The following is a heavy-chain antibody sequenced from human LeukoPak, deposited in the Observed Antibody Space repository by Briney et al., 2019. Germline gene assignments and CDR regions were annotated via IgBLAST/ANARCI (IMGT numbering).Heavy chain of an antibody. Sequence: SETLSLTCTVSGGSISSYYWSWLRQPPGKGLEWIGRVYTSGITNYNPSLKSRITMSVDTSKNQFSLKLTSVTAADTAVYYCARHNGFDRGYYYYMDVWGKGTTVTVSS. D-gene: IGHD3-9*01. CDR1: GGSISSYY. V-gene: IGHV4-4*07. CDR2: VYTSGIT. CDR3: ARHNGFDRGYYYYMDV. J-gene: IGHJ6*03.